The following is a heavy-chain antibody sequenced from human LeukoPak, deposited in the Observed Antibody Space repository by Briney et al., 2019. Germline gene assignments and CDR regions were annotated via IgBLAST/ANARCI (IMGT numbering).Heavy chain of an antibody. CDR1: GGSISSYY. D-gene: IGHD3-22*01. CDR2: IYTSGST. Sequence: PSETLSLTCTVSGGSISSYYWSWIRQPAGKGLEWIGRIYTSGSTNYNPSLKSRVTISVDTSKNQFSLKLSSVTAADTAVYYCARVPRRWYYDSSGYYYYDYWGQGTLVTVSS. CDR3: ARVPRRWYYDSSGYYYYDY. V-gene: IGHV4-4*07. J-gene: IGHJ4*02.